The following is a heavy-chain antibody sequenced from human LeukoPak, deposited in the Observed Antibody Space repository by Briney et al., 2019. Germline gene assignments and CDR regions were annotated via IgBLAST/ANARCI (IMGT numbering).Heavy chain of an antibody. V-gene: IGHV4-39*07. CDR3: ARDGSARGYSSSSGNWFDP. CDR1: GGSISSSSYY. CDR2: IYTSGST. D-gene: IGHD6-6*01. Sequence: SETLSLTCTVSGGSISSSSYYWGWIRQPPGKGLEWIGSIYTSGSTNYNPSLKSRVTMSVDTSKNQFSLKLSSVTAADTAVYYCARDGSARGYSSSSGNWFDPWGQGTLVTVSS. J-gene: IGHJ5*02.